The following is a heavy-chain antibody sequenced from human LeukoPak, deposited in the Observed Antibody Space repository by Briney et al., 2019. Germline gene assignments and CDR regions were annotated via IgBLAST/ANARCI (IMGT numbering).Heavy chain of an antibody. D-gene: IGHD2-2*01. J-gene: IGHJ4*02. CDR2: ISVYNGNT. CDR3: ARDLSPKLIVPAAPGY. CDR1: GYTLTNYG. Sequence: EASVKVSCKASGYTLTNYGITWVRQAPGEGLEYMGWISVYNGNTNYARKFLARVTMTIDTSTSTAYMELRSLRSDDTAMYYCARDLSPKLIVPAAPGYWGQGTLVTVSS. V-gene: IGHV1-18*01.